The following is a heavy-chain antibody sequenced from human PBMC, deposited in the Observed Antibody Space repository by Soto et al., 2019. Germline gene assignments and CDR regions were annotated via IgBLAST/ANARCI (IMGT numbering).Heavy chain of an antibody. Sequence: EVQLLESGGGWVQPGGSLRLSCAASGFIFSDYDMDWVRQTPGRGLEWVSSLSHSDGSTYYADSVQGRFTISRDYSNNTLHLQINSLRAEDTAVYYCAKRGTRYFYGMDVWGQGTTVTVSS. D-gene: IGHD3-16*01. J-gene: IGHJ6*02. V-gene: IGHV3-23*01. CDR2: LSHSDGST. CDR1: GFIFSDYD. CDR3: AKRGTRYFYGMDV.